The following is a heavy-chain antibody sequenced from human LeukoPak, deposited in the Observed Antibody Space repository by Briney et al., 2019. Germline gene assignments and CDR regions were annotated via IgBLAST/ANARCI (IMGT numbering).Heavy chain of an antibody. CDR1: GFTFSNAW. D-gene: IGHD3-22*01. Sequence: GGSLRLSCAASGFTFSNAWMSWVRQAPGKGLEWVGRIKSKTDGGTTDYAAPVKGRFTISRDDSKNTLYLQMNSLKTEDTAVYYCTTDIRGGYYYDSSGYYPVDYWGQGTLVTVSS. V-gene: IGHV3-15*01. J-gene: IGHJ4*02. CDR2: IKSKTDGGTT. CDR3: TTDIRGGYYYDSSGYYPVDY.